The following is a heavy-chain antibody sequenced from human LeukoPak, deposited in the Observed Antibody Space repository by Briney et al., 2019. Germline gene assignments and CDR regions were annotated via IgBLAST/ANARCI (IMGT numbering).Heavy chain of an antibody. Sequence: GGSLRLSCVASGFTFSSYYMSLVRQAPGKGLEWVANIKEDGSERYYVDSMKGRFTISRDNAKNSLYLQMNSLRAEDTAVYYCARDLHGDYFFDYWGQGTLVTVSS. CDR3: ARDLHGDYFFDY. CDR1: GFTFSSYY. CDR2: IKEDGSER. V-gene: IGHV3-7*01. J-gene: IGHJ4*02. D-gene: IGHD4-17*01.